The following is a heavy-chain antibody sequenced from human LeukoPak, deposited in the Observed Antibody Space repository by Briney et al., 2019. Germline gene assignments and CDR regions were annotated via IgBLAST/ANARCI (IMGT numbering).Heavy chain of an antibody. D-gene: IGHD3-10*01. CDR1: GGTFSSYA. CDR3: ARSWPLTMVRGGTYYYYMDV. V-gene: IGHV1-69*05. J-gene: IGHJ6*03. Sequence: GSSVKVSCKASGGTFSSYAISWVRQAPGQGLEWMGGIIPIFGTANYAQKFQGRVTITTDESTSTAYLELSSLRSEDTAVYYCARSWPLTMVRGGTYYYYMDVWGKGTTVTVSS. CDR2: IIPIFGTA.